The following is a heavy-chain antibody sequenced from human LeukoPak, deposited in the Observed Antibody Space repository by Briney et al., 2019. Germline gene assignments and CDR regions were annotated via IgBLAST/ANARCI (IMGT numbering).Heavy chain of an antibody. CDR2: ISYDGSNK. Sequence: GGSLRLSCAASGFTVSSYAMHWVRQAPGKGLEWVAVISYDGSNKYYADSVKGRFTISRDNSKNTLYLQMNSLRAEDTAVYYCARALDQYCSSTSCDARYYYYGMDVWGQGTTVTVSS. CDR1: GFTVSSYA. CDR3: ARALDQYCSSTSCDARYYYYGMDV. J-gene: IGHJ6*02. V-gene: IGHV3-30-3*01. D-gene: IGHD2-2*01.